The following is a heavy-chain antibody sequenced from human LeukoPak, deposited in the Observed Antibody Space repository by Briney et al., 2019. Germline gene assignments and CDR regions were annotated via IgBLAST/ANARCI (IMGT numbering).Heavy chain of an antibody. CDR1: GFTFNNFG. CDR3: ARSPRDSRDWRVPLDY. V-gene: IGHV3-30*05. D-gene: IGHD3-22*01. CDR2: ISYSGGVQ. J-gene: IGHJ4*02. Sequence: PGMSLRLSCAASGFTFNNFGMHWVRQAPGKGLEWVSVISYSGGVQFYADSVKGRFTISRDDSKNAVYLQMNSLRVEGTAIYYCARSPRDSRDWRVPLDYWGQGALVTVSP.